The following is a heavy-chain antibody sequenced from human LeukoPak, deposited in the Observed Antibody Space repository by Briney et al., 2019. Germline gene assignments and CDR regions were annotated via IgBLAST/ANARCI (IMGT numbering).Heavy chain of an antibody. Sequence: SETLSLTCAVYGGSFSGYYWSWIRQPPGKGLERIGEINHSGSTNYNPSLKSRVTISVDTSKNQFSLKLSSVTAADTAVYYCARENIVVVPAAIWYYYYYMDVWGKGTTVTVSS. V-gene: IGHV4-34*01. CDR2: INHSGST. CDR1: GGSFSGYY. D-gene: IGHD2-2*02. J-gene: IGHJ6*03. CDR3: ARENIVVVPAAIWYYYYYMDV.